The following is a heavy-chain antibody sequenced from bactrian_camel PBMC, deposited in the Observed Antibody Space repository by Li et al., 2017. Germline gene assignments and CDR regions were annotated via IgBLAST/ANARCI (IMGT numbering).Heavy chain of an antibody. D-gene: IGHD5*01. CDR3: AATSDGWFGFWEH. CDR1: GYSAVTLC. CDR2: INRRGTT. J-gene: IGHJ4*01. V-gene: IGHV3S53*01. Sequence: HVQLVESGGGSEQAGGSLRLSCRFATGYSAVTLCMGWFRQAPGKEREGVAAINRRGTTNYADTVLGRFTISKDNAEKTVTLQMNSLKADDTALYYCAATSDGWFGFWEHWGKGTQVTVS.